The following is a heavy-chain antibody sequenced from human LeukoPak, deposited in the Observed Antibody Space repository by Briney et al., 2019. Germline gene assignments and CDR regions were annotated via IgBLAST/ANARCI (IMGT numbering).Heavy chain of an antibody. CDR1: GGSISSYY. CDR3: ARATIFGYMDV. Sequence: SETLSLTCTVSGGSISSYYWSWIRQPPGKGLEWIGYIYYSGSTYYNLSLKSPVTISVDTSDNQFSLKLSSVTAADTAVYYCARATIFGYMDVWGRGTTVTVSS. V-gene: IGHV4-59*08. D-gene: IGHD3-9*01. CDR2: IYYSGST. J-gene: IGHJ6*03.